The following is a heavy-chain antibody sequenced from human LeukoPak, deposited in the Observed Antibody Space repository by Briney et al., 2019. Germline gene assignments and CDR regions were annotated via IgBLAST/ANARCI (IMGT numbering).Heavy chain of an antibody. D-gene: IGHD3-22*01. CDR1: GFTFSSYS. V-gene: IGHV3-21*04. J-gene: IGHJ4*02. Sequence: GGSLRLSCAASGFTFSSYSMNWVRQAPGKGLEWVSSISSSSSYIYYADSVKGRFTISRDNAKNSLYLQMNSLRAEDTAVYYCARGAVPYYDSSGYPFDYWGQGTLVTVSS. CDR2: ISSSSSYI. CDR3: ARGAVPYYDSSGYPFDY.